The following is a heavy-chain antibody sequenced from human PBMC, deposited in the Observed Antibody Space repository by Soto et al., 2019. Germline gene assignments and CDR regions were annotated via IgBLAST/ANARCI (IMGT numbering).Heavy chain of an antibody. CDR1: GFTFSNHW. J-gene: IGHJ6*02. Sequence: EVQLVESGGGLVQPGGSLRLSCAASGFTFSNHWMHWVRQAPGKGLVWVSRINSDGSSTSYADSVKGRFTISRDNAKNTLYLQMNSLRAEDTAVFYCARDFWRNGVCLDVWGQGTTVTVPS. D-gene: IGHD2-8*01. V-gene: IGHV3-74*01. CDR2: INSDGSST. CDR3: ARDFWRNGVCLDV.